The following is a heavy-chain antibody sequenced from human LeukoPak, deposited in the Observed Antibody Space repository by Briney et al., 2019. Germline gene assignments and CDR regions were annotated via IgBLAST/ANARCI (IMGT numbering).Heavy chain of an antibody. CDR2: ISSSSSYI. V-gene: IGHV3-21*01. J-gene: IGHJ6*02. CDR3: AGNEIYCGMDV. Sequence: GGSLRLSCAASGFTFSSYSMNWVRQAPGKGLEWVSSISSSSSYIYYADLVKGRFTISRDNAKKSLYLQMNSLRAEDTAVYYCAGNEIYCGMDVWGQGTTVTVSS. CDR1: GFTFSSYS. D-gene: IGHD5-24*01.